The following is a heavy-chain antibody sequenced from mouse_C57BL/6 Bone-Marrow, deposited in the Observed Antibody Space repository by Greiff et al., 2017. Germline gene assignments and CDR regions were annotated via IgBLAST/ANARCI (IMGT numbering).Heavy chain of an antibody. V-gene: IGHV1-64*01. J-gene: IGHJ1*03. D-gene: IGHD1-1*01. CDR1: GYTFTSYW. CDR2: IHPNSGST. CDR3: ANYGSSYVGYFDV. Sequence: QVQLQQSGAELVKPGASVKLSCKASGYTFTSYWMHWVKQRPGQGLEWIGMIHPNSGSTNYNEKFKSKATLTVDKSSSTADMQLSSLTSEDSAVYYCANYGSSYVGYFDVWGTGTTVTVSS.